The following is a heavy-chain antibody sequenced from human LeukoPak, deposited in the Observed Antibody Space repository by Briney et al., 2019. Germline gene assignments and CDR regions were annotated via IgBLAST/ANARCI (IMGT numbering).Heavy chain of an antibody. V-gene: IGHV1-2*02. CDR1: GYTFTGYY. CDR3: ARGAHYHDSSEGYDY. Sequence: ASVKVSCKGSGYTFTGYYMHWVRQAPGQGLEWMGWINPNSGGTNYAQKFQGRVTMTRDTSISTAYMELSRLRSDDTALYYCARGAHYHDSSEGYDYWGQGTLVTVSS. D-gene: IGHD3-22*01. CDR2: INPNSGGT. J-gene: IGHJ4*02.